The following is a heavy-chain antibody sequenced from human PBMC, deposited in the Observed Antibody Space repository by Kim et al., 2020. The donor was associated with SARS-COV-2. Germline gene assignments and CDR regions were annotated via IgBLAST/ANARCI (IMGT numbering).Heavy chain of an antibody. J-gene: IGHJ4*02. V-gene: IGHV3-23*01. CDR2: VNNGGNA. CDR3: AKDHPSSGWPTFDS. Sequence: GGSLRLSCAASGFTFSRYAMSWVRQAQGKGPEWIAAVNNGGNAYYANFARGRFTVSRDNSRNTLDLQMNSLTAEDTALYFCAKDHPSSGWPTFDSWGQGTLVTVSS. CDR1: GFTFSRYA. D-gene: IGHD6-19*01.